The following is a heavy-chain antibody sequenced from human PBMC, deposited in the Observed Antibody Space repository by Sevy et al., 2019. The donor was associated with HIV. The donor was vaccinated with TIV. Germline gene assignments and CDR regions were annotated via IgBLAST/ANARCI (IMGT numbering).Heavy chain of an antibody. CDR3: ARFPPERAFDI. V-gene: IGHV3-30*04. CDR1: GLAFSSYA. CDR2: ISYDGSNQ. J-gene: IGHJ3*02. Sequence: GGSLRLSCAASGLAFSSYAMHWVRQAPDKGLEWVAVISYDGSNQDYADSVKGRFTISRDNSKNTLYLQMNSLRVEDTAVYYCARFPPERAFDIWGQGTIVTVSS.